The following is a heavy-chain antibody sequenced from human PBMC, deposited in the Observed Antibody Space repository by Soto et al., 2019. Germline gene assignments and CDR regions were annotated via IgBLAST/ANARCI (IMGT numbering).Heavy chain of an antibody. CDR2: INPSGST. CDR3: ARGGRDRSNYFYPHNDYGIDV. CDR1: GGSFSGFY. V-gene: IGHV4-34*01. J-gene: IGHJ6*02. D-gene: IGHD3-22*01. Sequence: PSESLSLSCAVYGGSFSGFYWSWIRQPPGKGLEWIGEINPSGSTNSTPSLKRRVTSATDTANNQCSLKLNSVTAANTAVYYFARGGRDRSNYFYPHNDYGIDVWGQGTTVTVSS.